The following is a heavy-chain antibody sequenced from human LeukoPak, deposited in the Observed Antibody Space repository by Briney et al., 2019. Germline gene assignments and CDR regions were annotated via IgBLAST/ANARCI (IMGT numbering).Heavy chain of an antibody. J-gene: IGHJ6*02. CDR3: ARRAGLDV. V-gene: IGHV3-7*01. CDR1: GFTFRDAW. Sequence: GGSLRLSCAASGFTFRDAWMTWVRQAPGKGLDWVANINKDGSEKFYVDSVEGRFTISRDNAKNSLYLQMNSLRAEDTAVYYCARRAGLDVWGQGTAVTVSS. CDR2: INKDGSEK.